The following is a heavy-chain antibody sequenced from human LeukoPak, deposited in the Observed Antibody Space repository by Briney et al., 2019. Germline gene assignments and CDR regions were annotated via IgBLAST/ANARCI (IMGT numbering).Heavy chain of an antibody. V-gene: IGHV4-59*01. Sequence: SETLSLTCSVSGDSISSYYWSWIRQPPGKGLEWIGYIYYSGSTNYNPSLKSRVTISVDTSKNQFSLRLSSVTAADTALYYCARVTGYMVEDYFDYWGQGTLVTVSS. J-gene: IGHJ4*02. CDR3: ARVTGYMVEDYFDY. CDR1: GDSISSYY. CDR2: IYYSGST. D-gene: IGHD6-13*01.